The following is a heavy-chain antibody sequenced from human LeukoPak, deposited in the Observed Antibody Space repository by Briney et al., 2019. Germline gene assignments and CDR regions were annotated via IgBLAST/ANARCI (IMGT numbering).Heavy chain of an antibody. CDR1: GGSISSYY. Sequence: SETLSLTCTVSGGSISSYYWSWIRQPPGKGLEWIGYIYYSGSTNYNPSLKSRVTISVDTSKNQFSLKLSSVTAADTAVYYCARGVGTSGFDYWGQGTLVTVSS. J-gene: IGHJ4*02. CDR2: IYYSGST. D-gene: IGHD1-14*01. V-gene: IGHV4-59*01. CDR3: ARGVGTSGFDY.